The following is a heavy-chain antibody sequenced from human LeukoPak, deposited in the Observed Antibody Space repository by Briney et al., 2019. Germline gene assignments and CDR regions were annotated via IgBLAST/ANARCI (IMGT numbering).Heavy chain of an antibody. D-gene: IGHD3-22*01. J-gene: IGHJ4*02. CDR2: IGSSGTHI. V-gene: IGHV3-21*01. Sequence: PGGSLRLSCAASGFTFSDYSMNWVRQAPGKGLEWVSSIGSSGTHIYYADSVKGRFTVSRDNAQNSLYLQMNSLRAADTAVYYCARYSVDSSGYPKLDYWGQGTLVTVSS. CDR1: GFTFSDYS. CDR3: ARYSVDSSGYPKLDY.